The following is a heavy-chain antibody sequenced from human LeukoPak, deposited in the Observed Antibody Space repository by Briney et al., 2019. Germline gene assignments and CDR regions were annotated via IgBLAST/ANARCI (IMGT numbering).Heavy chain of an antibody. J-gene: IGHJ4*02. Sequence: PGGSLRLSCAASGFTFSSYAMHWVRQAPGKGLEWISGISNSGDTTYDADSVKGRFTISRDNSKNTLYLQMNSLRAEDTAVYYCAKCPGSANCYTGFDYWGQGTLVTVSS. V-gene: IGHV3-23*01. CDR3: AKCPGSANCYTGFDY. CDR2: ISNSGDTT. CDR1: GFTFSSYA. D-gene: IGHD2-2*02.